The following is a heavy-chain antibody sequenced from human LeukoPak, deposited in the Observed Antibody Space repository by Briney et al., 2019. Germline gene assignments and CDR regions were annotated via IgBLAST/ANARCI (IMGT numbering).Heavy chain of an antibody. CDR1: GFTFSSYG. J-gene: IGHJ4*02. Sequence: GGSLRLSCAASGFTFSSYGMSWVRQAPGKGLEWVSAITATSSSTHDADSVQGRFTISRDNSKNTVYLQMNSVRAEDTAVYYCAKWGSYYESNGYPDYWGQGTLVTVSS. CDR2: ITATSSST. CDR3: AKWGSYYESNGYPDY. D-gene: IGHD3-10*01. V-gene: IGHV3-23*01.